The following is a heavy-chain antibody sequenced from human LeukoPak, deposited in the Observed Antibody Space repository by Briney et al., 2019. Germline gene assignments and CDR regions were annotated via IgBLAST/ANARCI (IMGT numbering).Heavy chain of an antibody. CDR2: IYTSGST. Sequence: PSETLSLTCTVSGGSISSYYWSWIRQPAGKGLEWIGRIYTSGSTNYNPSLKSRVTMSVDTSKNQFSLKLSSVTAADTAVYYCARRGGPSRVITKWAFDIWGRGTMVTVSS. CDR1: GGSISSYY. CDR3: ARRGGPSRVITKWAFDI. J-gene: IGHJ3*02. V-gene: IGHV4-4*07. D-gene: IGHD3-22*01.